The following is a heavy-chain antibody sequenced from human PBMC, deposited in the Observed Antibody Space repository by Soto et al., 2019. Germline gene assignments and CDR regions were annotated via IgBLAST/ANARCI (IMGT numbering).Heavy chain of an antibody. Sequence: EVQLLESGGDLVQPGGSLRLSCAASGFALSNYAMSWVRQAPGKGLEWVSTIMGTGDSAYYADSVRGRFTISRDDSKNTLFLQINNLRGDDTALYYCATQNFDCWGQGTLVTVSS. CDR1: GFALSNYA. CDR2: IMGTGDSA. J-gene: IGHJ4*02. CDR3: ATQNFDC. V-gene: IGHV3-23*01.